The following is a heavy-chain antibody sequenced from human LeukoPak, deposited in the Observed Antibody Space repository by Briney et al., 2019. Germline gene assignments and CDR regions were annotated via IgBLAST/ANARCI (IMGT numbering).Heavy chain of an antibody. CDR2: MNPKTGKT. J-gene: IGHJ4*02. CDR3: ARIRPVTTGLKGYYFDY. Sequence: ASVKVSCKASGYTFSGYYIHWVRQAAGRGLEWVGWMNPKTGKTAYARNLQGRVTITRDTSISTAYMDLSALRSEDTAVYYCARIRPVTTGLKGYYFDYWGQGTLVTVSS. D-gene: IGHD1-1*01. V-gene: IGHV1-8*03. CDR1: GYTFSGYY.